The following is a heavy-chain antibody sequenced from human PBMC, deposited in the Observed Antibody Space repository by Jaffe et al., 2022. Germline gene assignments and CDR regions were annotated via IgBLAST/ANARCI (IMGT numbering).Heavy chain of an antibody. V-gene: IGHV4-34*01. CDR2: INHSGST. CDR3: ARGRWFSLFLSLRDDAFDI. CDR1: GGSFSGYY. Sequence: QVQLQQWGAGLLKPSETLSLTCAVYGGSFSGYYWSWIRQPPGKGLEWIGEINHSGSTNYNPSLKSRVTISVDTSKNQFSLKLSSVTAADTAVYYCARGRWFSLFLSLRDDAFDIWGQGTMVTVSS. J-gene: IGHJ3*02. D-gene: IGHD3-16*02.